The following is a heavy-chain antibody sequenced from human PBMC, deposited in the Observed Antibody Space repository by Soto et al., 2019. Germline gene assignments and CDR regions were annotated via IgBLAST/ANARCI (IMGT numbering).Heavy chain of an antibody. Sequence: QVQLQESGPGLVKPSQTLSLTCTVSGGSISSGGYYWSWIRQHPGKGLEWIGYIYYSGSTYYNPSLKSRVTISVDTSKNQFSLKLSSVTAADTAVYYCARDPYDFWSGPYYYYGMDVWGQGTTVTVSS. D-gene: IGHD3-3*01. V-gene: IGHV4-31*03. CDR1: GGSISSGGYY. J-gene: IGHJ6*02. CDR3: ARDPYDFWSGPYYYYGMDV. CDR2: IYYSGST.